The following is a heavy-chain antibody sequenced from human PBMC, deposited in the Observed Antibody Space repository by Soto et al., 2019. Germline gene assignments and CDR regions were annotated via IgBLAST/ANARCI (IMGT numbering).Heavy chain of an antibody. J-gene: IGHJ6*02. CDR1: GFTFSSSV. Sequence: GGSLRLSCAASGFTFSSSVVHWVRQAPGKGLEWVGHIENKAQNYATAYTASVKGRFTISRYDSKKTTYLQMNRLKTGDTVVYYCARHLVRELGPTTPYFDGLDVWGHGTTVTVSS. CDR3: ARHLVRELGPTTPYFDGLDV. V-gene: IGHV3-73*01. D-gene: IGHD1-7*01. CDR2: IENKAQNYAT.